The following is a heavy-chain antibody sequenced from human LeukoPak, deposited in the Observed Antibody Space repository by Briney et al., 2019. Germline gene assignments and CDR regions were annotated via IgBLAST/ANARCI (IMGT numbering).Heavy chain of an antibody. CDR2: VNADGGNT. CDR3: TKRVKYGGTWDHFAD. D-gene: IGHD1-26*01. V-gene: IGHV3-23*01. J-gene: IGHJ4*02. CDR1: GFTFDNYR. Sequence: GGPLRLSCAASGFTFDNYRMSWVRQAPGKGLEWVSTVNADGGNTYYADSVKGRFTISRDNSKSTLILQMNSLRVEDTALYYCTKRVKYGGTWDHFADWGQGTLVTVSS.